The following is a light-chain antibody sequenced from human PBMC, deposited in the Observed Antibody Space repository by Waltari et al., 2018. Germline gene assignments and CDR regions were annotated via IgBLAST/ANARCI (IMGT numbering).Light chain of an antibody. CDR3: AAWDDSLNGVV. CDR2: SNN. Sequence: QSVLTQPPSASGTPGQRVTISCSGSSSNIGSNTLNWYQQLPGTAPKLLIYSNNRRPSGVPDRVSGSKSGTSASLAISGLQSEDEADYYCAAWDDSLNGVVFGGGTKLTVL. J-gene: IGLJ2*01. CDR1: SSNIGSNT. V-gene: IGLV1-44*01.